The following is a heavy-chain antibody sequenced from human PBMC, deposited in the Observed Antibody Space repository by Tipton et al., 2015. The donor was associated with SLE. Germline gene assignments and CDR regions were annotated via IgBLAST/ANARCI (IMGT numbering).Heavy chain of an antibody. CDR1: GGSISSNY. CDR3: AKDMLGTGFYFDS. CDR2: INWYSTSI. V-gene: IGHV3-9*01. D-gene: IGHD3-16*01. Sequence: LSLTCSVSGGSISSNYWIWIRQPPGKGLEWVAGINWYSTSIGYADSVKGRSTISRDSVTNSLYLQMNSLRVEDTALYYCAKDMLGTGFYFDSWGQGVLVTVSS. J-gene: IGHJ4*02.